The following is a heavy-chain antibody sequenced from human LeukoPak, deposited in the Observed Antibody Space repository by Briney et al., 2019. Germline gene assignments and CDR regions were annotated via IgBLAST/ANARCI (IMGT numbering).Heavy chain of an antibody. D-gene: IGHD3-3*01. J-gene: IGHJ3*02. CDR3: ASVVYDFWSGYYSPGAFDI. Sequence: GGSLRLSCLTSGFTLSTNAMSWVRQAPGKGLEWISGISGSGASTYYADSVKGRFTISRDNAKNSLYLQMNSLRAEDTAVYYCASVVYDFWSGYYSPGAFDIWGQGTMVTVSS. CDR1: GFTLSTNA. CDR2: ISGSGAST. V-gene: IGHV3-23*01.